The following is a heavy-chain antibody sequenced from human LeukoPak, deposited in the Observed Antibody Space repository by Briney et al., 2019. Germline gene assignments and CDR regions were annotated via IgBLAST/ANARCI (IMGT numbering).Heavy chain of an antibody. V-gene: IGHV3-7*03. CDR2: IKQDGSEK. J-gene: IGHJ1*01. D-gene: IGHD2-8*01. Sequence: GGSLRLSCAASGFTFSSYWMSWVRQAPGKGLEWVANIKQDGSEKNCVDALKGRFTISRDNAKNSLYLQMNSLRVEDTAVYYCARSPRYCTSGVGHPVYFQHWGQGTLVTVYS. CDR1: GFTFSSYW. CDR3: ARSPRYCTSGVGHPVYFQH.